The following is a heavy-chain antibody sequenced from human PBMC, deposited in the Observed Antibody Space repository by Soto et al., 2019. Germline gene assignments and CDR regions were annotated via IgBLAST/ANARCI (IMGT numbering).Heavy chain of an antibody. CDR1: GFTFSSYS. CDR2: ISSSSSYI. CDR3: ARDRIAARPPYYYGMDV. Sequence: GGSLRLSCGASGFTFSSYSMNWVRQAPGKGLEWVSSISSSSSYIYYADSVKGRFTISRDNAKNSLYLQMNSLRAEDTAVYYCARDRIAARPPYYYGMDVWGQGTTVTVSS. V-gene: IGHV3-21*01. J-gene: IGHJ6*02. D-gene: IGHD6-6*01.